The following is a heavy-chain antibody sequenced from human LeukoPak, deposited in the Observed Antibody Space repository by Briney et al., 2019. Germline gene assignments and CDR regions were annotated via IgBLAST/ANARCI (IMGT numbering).Heavy chain of an antibody. V-gene: IGHV3-23*01. D-gene: IGHD5-12*01. CDR2: ISGSGGSR. Sequence: GGSLRLSCAASGFTFSSYAMSWVRQAPGKGLEWVSAISGSGGSRYYADSVKGRFTISRDNSKNTLYLQMNSLRAEDTAVYYCAKDTHSGYSSNWFDPWGQGTLVTVSS. J-gene: IGHJ5*02. CDR3: AKDTHSGYSSNWFDP. CDR1: GFTFSSYA.